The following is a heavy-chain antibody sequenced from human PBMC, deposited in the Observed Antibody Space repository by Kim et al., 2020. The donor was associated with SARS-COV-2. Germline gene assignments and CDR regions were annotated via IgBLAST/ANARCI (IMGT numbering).Heavy chain of an antibody. V-gene: IGHV3-23*01. Sequence: GGSLRLSCAASGFTFSNYAMSWVRQAPGKGLEWVSSISASGDNTYYADSVKGRLTVSRDNSKNTVYLQMNSLRVEDTAAYHCAKGPARDSGYDYRVFDPWGQGTLVTVSS. CDR3: AKGPARDSGYDYRVFDP. D-gene: IGHD5-12*01. CDR1: GFTFSNYA. J-gene: IGHJ5*02. CDR2: ISASGDNT.